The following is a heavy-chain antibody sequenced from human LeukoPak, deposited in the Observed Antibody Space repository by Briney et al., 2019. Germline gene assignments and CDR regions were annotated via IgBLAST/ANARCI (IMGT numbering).Heavy chain of an antibody. Sequence: NPSETLSLTCTVSGGSISSSTHYWGWVRQPPGKGLEWIGSIYYSGSTYYNPSLNSRVTISVDTSKNQFSLKLSSVTAAGTAVYHCARVAVAATGWFDPWGQGTLVTVSS. J-gene: IGHJ5*02. CDR3: ARVAVAATGWFDP. CDR2: IYYSGST. D-gene: IGHD6-19*01. CDR1: GGSISSSTHY. V-gene: IGHV4-39*01.